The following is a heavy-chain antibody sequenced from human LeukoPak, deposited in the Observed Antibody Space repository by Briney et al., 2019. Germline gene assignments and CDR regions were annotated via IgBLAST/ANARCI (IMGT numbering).Heavy chain of an antibody. D-gene: IGHD2-15*01. CDR1: GGSFSGDY. V-gene: IGHV4-34*01. CDR3: AGEHLGVVVAARYAFDI. Sequence: SETLSLTCAVYGGSFSGDYRSWIRQPPGKGLEWIGEINHSGSTNYNPSLKSRVTISVDTSKNQFSLKLSSVTAADTAVYYCAGEHLGVVVAARYAFDIWGQGTMVTVSS. J-gene: IGHJ3*02. CDR2: INHSGST.